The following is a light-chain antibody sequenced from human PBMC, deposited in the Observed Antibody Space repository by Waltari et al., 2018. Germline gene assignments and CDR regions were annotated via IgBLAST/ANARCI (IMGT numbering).Light chain of an antibody. Sequence: NFMLTQPHSVSESPGKTVTISCTRSSGSISSNYVQWFQQRPGRAPTTVIDEDYQRPSGVPDRFSGSIDSSSNSASLTISGLKTEDEADYYCQSYDGINWMFGGGTKLTVL. CDR3: QSYDGINWM. J-gene: IGLJ3*02. CDR2: EDY. V-gene: IGLV6-57*03. CDR1: SGSISSNY.